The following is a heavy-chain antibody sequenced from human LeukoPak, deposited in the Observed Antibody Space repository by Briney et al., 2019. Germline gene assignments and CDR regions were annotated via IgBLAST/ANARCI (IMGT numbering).Heavy chain of an antibody. Sequence: PGGSLRLSCAASGFTFSSYWMSWVRQAPGKGLEWVANIKQDGSEKYYVDSVKGRFTISRDNAKNSLYLQMNSLRAEDTAVYYCARARNLRYFDWLPPYYFDYWGQGTPVTVSS. CDR1: GFTFSSYW. V-gene: IGHV3-7*01. J-gene: IGHJ4*02. CDR2: IKQDGSEK. CDR3: ARARNLRYFDWLPPYYFDY. D-gene: IGHD3-9*01.